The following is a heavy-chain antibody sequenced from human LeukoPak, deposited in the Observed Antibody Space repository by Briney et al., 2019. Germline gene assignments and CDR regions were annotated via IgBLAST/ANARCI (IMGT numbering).Heavy chain of an antibody. V-gene: IGHV3-21*04. CDR3: AKGSYYDSSGSFYFDY. CDR1: GFTFSRYS. Sequence: GGSLRLSCAASGFTFSRYSVNWVRQAPGKGLEWVSCITGGSDYIFYADSVRGRFTISRDNAKNTLYVQVNSLGTEDTAAYYCAKGSYYDSSGSFYFDYWGQGTLVTVSS. J-gene: IGHJ4*02. D-gene: IGHD3-22*01. CDR2: ITGGSDYI.